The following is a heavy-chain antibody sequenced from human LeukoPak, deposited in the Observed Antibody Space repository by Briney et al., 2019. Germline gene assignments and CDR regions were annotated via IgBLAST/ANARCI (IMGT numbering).Heavy chain of an antibody. V-gene: IGHV3-69-1*01. CDR2: ISSSSST. J-gene: IGHJ4*02. CDR3: VRRWAAD. Sequence: GGSLRLSCAASGLTVSNHDMSWFRQAPGKGLEWVSYISSSSSTYYADSVKGRFTISRDNAKNSVSLQMSSLRAEDTAVYYCVRRWAADWGQGTVVTVSS. D-gene: IGHD6-13*01. CDR1: GLTVSNHD.